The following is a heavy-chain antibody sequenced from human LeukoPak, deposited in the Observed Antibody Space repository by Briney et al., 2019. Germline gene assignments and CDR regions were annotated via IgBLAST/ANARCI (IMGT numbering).Heavy chain of an antibody. CDR1: GGSISGNYY. V-gene: IGHV4-39*01. Sequence: SETLSLTCTVSGGSISGNYYWGWIRQPPGKGLEWIGSIFYTGKSNKNPSLKTRVTVSVDTSMNQFFLKVTSVTVADTAVYFCARLGDVEVNGGTLDYWGRGTLVTVSS. D-gene: IGHD3-16*01. CDR2: IFYTGKS. J-gene: IGHJ4*01. CDR3: ARLGDVEVNGGTLDY.